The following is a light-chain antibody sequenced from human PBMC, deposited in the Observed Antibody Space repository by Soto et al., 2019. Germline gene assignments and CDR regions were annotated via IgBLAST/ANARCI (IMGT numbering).Light chain of an antibody. CDR2: TVT. J-gene: IGLJ1*01. Sequence: QSVLTQPASVSGSPGQSITISCTGTSSDVGGSAYVSWYQQFPGNVPRLLIYTVTNRPSGVSYRFSGSKSGNTASLTISGFQSEDDAAYFCTSSTTGSLYVFGTGTKLTVL. CDR1: SSDVGGSAY. V-gene: IGLV2-14*01. CDR3: TSSTTGSLYV.